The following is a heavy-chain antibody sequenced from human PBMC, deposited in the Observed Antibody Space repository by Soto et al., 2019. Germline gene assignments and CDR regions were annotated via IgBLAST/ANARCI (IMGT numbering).Heavy chain of an antibody. V-gene: IGHV1-69*13. Sequence: SVKVSCKASGGTFSSYAISWVRQAPGQGLEWMGGIIPIFGTANYAQKFQGRVTITADESTSTAYMELSSLRSEDTAVYYCARESGVTIFGVVINYYYGMDVWGQGTTVTVSS. D-gene: IGHD3-3*01. CDR2: IIPIFGTA. J-gene: IGHJ6*02. CDR1: GGTFSSYA. CDR3: ARESGVTIFGVVINYYYGMDV.